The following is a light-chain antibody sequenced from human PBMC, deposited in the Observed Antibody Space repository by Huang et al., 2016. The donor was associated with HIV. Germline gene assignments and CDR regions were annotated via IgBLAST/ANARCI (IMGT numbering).Light chain of an antibody. CDR2: ATS. CDR1: QRVRDK. CDR3: QQYESWPPLT. Sequence: EIVMTQSPDTLSVSPGERATLSCRASQRVRDKLAWYQQKPGQAPRLLLHATSTRAAGGPARCRGSGSGTEFTLTISSLQSEDCGVYYCQQYESWPPLTFGGGTKVEIK. V-gene: IGKV3-15*01. J-gene: IGKJ4*01.